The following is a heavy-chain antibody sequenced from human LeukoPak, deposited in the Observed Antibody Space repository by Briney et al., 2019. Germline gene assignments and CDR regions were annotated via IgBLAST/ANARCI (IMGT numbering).Heavy chain of an antibody. CDR3: ARLPGRSADGYCSNTRCYVFDY. V-gene: IGHV4-59*08. CDR1: GCSISNYY. Sequence: SETLSLTCTVSGCSISNYYCGWIRQPPGKGLEWIGYIYYSGSTNYNPSLMSRVTISVDTSKNQFSLKLTSVTAADTAVYYCARLPGRSADGYCSNTRCYVFDYCGQGILVTVSS. CDR2: IYYSGST. D-gene: IGHD2-2*01. J-gene: IGHJ4*02.